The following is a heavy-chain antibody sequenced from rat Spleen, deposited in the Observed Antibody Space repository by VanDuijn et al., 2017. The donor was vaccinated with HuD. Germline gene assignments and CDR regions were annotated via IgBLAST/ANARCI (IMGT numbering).Heavy chain of an antibody. CDR1: GFTFSDYN. J-gene: IGHJ2*01. CDR3: ARRDYVLDY. D-gene: IGHD1-11*01. V-gene: IGHV5-7*01. CDR2: INYDGGTP. Sequence: EVQLVESDGGLVQPGKSLKLSCAASGFTFSDYNMAWVRQAPKKGLEWVATINYDGGTPYYRDSVKGRFTISRDNAKNTLYLQMDSLRSEDTATYYCARRDYVLDYWGQGVMVTVSS.